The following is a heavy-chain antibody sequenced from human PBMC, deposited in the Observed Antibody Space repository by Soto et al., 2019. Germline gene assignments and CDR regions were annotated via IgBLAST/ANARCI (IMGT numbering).Heavy chain of an antibody. CDR2: ISGRGGSS. CDR3: VRVAGSWGFYDY. D-gene: IGHD3-10*01. Sequence: GGSLRLSCAASGFIFSSYAMTWVRLAPGKGLEWVSGISGRGGSSFYGDSVKGRFTISRDNSENRVYLQANSLKAEDTAVYFCVRVAGSWGFYDYWGHGTLVTVSS. J-gene: IGHJ4*01. CDR1: GFIFSSYA. V-gene: IGHV3-23*01.